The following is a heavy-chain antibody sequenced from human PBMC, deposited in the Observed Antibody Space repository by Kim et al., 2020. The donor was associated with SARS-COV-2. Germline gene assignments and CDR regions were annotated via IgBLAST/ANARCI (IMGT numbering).Heavy chain of an antibody. D-gene: IGHD3-22*01. CDR3: ASLYYDTSGYDD. J-gene: IGHJ4*02. CDR2: M. V-gene: IGHV3-48*03. Sequence: MYYADSVNGRFTISRDNAKNSLYLQMNNLRVEDTALYDCASLYYDTSGYDDWGQGTLVTVSS.